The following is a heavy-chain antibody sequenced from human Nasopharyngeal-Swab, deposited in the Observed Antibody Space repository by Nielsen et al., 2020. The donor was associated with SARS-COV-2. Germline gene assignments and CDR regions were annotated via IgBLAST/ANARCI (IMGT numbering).Heavy chain of an antibody. Sequence: GESLKISCAASGFTFSSYAMHWVRQAPGKGLEWVAIISYDGSNDYYADSVTGRFTISRDNSKNTLYLQLNSLRAEDTAVYYCARDAKPVSYGDVEYFQNWGQGTLVTVSS. J-gene: IGHJ1*01. D-gene: IGHD4-17*01. V-gene: IGHV3-30-3*01. CDR2: ISYDGSND. CDR3: ARDAKPVSYGDVEYFQN. CDR1: GFTFSSYA.